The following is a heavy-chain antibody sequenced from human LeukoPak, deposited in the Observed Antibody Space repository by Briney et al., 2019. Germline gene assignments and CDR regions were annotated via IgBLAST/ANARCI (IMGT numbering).Heavy chain of an antibody. J-gene: IGHJ1*01. Sequence: ASVKVSCKASGYTFTGYYMHWVRQAPGQGLEWMGWINPNSGGTNYAQKFQGRVTMTRDTSINTAYLELSGLRPDDTAVYYCARSQFRTSNSGAWGFRPWGQGTLVTVTS. CDR1: GYTFTGYY. CDR3: ARSQFRTSNSGAWGFRP. CDR2: INPNSGGT. V-gene: IGHV1-2*02. D-gene: IGHD6-13*01.